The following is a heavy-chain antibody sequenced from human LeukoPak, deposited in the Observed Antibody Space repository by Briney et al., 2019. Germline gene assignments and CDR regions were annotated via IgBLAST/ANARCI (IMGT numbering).Heavy chain of an antibody. D-gene: IGHD2-8*02. Sequence: ASVKVSCKASGYTFTSYAMHWVRQAPGQRLEWMGWINAGNGNTKYSQKFQGRVTITRDTSASTAYMELSSLRSEDTAVYYCARDGSDYETTGDYGVDVWGQGTTVTVSS. CDR1: GYTFTSYA. J-gene: IGHJ6*02. CDR2: INAGNGNT. CDR3: ARDGSDYETTGDYGVDV. V-gene: IGHV1-3*01.